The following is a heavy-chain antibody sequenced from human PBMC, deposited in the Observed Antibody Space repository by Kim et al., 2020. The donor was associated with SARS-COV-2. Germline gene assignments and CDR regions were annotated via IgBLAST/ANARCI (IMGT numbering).Heavy chain of an antibody. CDR3: AGDGSLDHYDILTGYGNYGMDV. D-gene: IGHD3-9*01. Sequence: SETLSLTCTVSGGSISSYYWSWIRQPPGKGLEWIGYIYYSGSTNYNPSLKSRVTISVDTSKNQFSLKLSSVTAADTAVYYCAGDGSLDHYDILTGYGNYGMDVWGQGTTVTVSS. J-gene: IGHJ6*02. V-gene: IGHV4-59*01. CDR1: GGSISSYY. CDR2: IYYSGST.